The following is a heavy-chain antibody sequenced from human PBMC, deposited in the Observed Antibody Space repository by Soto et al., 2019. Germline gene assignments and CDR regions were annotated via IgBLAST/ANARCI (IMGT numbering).Heavy chain of an antibody. CDR3: ARVACYSGYDCYYFDY. J-gene: IGHJ4*02. Sequence: LSLTCTVSGGSISSGGYYWSWIRQHPGKGLEWIGYIYYSGSTYYNPSLKSRVTISVDTSKNQFSLKLSSVTAADTAVYYCARVACYSGYDCYYFDYWGQGTLVTVSS. D-gene: IGHD5-12*01. V-gene: IGHV4-31*03. CDR2: IYYSGST. CDR1: GGSISSGGYY.